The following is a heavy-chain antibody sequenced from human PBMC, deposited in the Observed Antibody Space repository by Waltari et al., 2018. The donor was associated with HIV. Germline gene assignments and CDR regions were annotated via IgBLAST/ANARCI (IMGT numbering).Heavy chain of an antibody. Sequence: QVQLVQSGAEVKKPGASVKVSCKASGYTFTSYGISWVRQAPGQGLEWMGWVSAYNGNTNYTKKLQGRVTMTTDTSTSTAYMELRNLRSDDTAVYYCARINCTSVSCYASLDYWGQGTLFTVSS. CDR1: GYTFTSYG. J-gene: IGHJ4*02. D-gene: IGHD2-2*01. V-gene: IGHV1-18*01. CDR3: ARINCTSVSCYASLDY. CDR2: VSAYNGNT.